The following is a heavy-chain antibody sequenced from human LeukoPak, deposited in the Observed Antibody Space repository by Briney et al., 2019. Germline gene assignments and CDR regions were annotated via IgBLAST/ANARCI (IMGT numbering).Heavy chain of an antibody. CDR3: ARVSYDFWSGSTYYYYYYMDV. D-gene: IGHD3-3*01. V-gene: IGHV3-33*01. Sequence: GGSLRLSCAASGFTFSSYGMHWVRQAPGKGLEWVAVIWYDGSNKYYADSVKGRFTISRDNSKNTLYLQMNSLRAEDTAVYYCARVSYDFWSGSTYYYYYYMDVWGKGTTVTVSS. J-gene: IGHJ6*03. CDR1: GFTFSSYG. CDR2: IWYDGSNK.